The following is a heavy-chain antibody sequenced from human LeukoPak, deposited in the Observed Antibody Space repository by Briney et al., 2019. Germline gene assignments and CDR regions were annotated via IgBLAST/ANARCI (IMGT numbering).Heavy chain of an antibody. CDR2: ISSNGGST. CDR3: ARAYNSGWTFDY. V-gene: IGHV3-64*01. CDR1: GFTFSTYA. J-gene: IGHJ4*02. D-gene: IGHD6-19*01. Sequence: PGGSLRLSCAAYGFTFSTYAMHWVRQAPGKGLEYVSAISSNGGSTYYASSVKGRFTISRDNSKNTLYLQMGSLRAEDMAVYYCARAYNSGWTFDYWGQGTLVTVSS.